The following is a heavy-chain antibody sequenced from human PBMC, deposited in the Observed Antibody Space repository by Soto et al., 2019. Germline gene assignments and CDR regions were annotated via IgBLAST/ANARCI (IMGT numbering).Heavy chain of an antibody. J-gene: IGHJ6*02. CDR1: GFSLSTSGVG. CDR3: AHRPVRGYGDYYYGMDV. D-gene: IGHD3-22*01. Sequence: QITLKESGPTLVKPTQTLTLTCTFSGFSLSTSGVGVGWIRQPPGKALEWLALIYWDDDKRYSPSLKSRLTIPKDTSKTQVVLTMTNMDPVDTATYYCAHRPVRGYGDYYYGMDVWGQGTTVTVSS. V-gene: IGHV2-5*02. CDR2: IYWDDDK.